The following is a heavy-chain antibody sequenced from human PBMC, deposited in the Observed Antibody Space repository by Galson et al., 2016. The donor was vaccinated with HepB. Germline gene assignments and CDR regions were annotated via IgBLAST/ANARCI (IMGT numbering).Heavy chain of an antibody. Sequence: CAISGDSVSSDTAAWNWIRQSPSRGLEWLGRTYYRSKWYNDYAVPVKSRIIIDPDTSKNQFSLQLSSVTPEDSAVYYCARDPSGGETLYAFWGQGTLVTVSS. D-gene: IGHD2/OR15-2a*01. CDR3: ARDPSGGETLYAF. J-gene: IGHJ4*02. CDR2: TYYRSKWYN. V-gene: IGHV6-1*01. CDR1: GDSVSSDTAA.